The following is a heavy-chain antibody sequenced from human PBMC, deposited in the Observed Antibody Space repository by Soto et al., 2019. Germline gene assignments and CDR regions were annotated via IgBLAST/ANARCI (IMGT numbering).Heavy chain of an antibody. V-gene: IGHV3-73*01. Sequence: PGGSLRLSCAASGFTFSGSAMHWVRQASGKXLEWVGRIRSKANSYATAYAASVKGRFTISRDDSKNTAYLQMNSLKTEDTAVYYCTRQPGGYSYGLNWFDPWGQGTLVTVSS. CDR1: GFTFSGSA. CDR2: IRSKANSYAT. J-gene: IGHJ5*02. D-gene: IGHD5-18*01. CDR3: TRQPGGYSYGLNWFDP.